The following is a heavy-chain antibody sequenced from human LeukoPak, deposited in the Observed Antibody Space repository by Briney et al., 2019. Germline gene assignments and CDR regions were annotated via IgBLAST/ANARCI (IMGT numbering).Heavy chain of an antibody. J-gene: IGHJ4*02. D-gene: IGHD3-10*01. CDR3: AREWDYGSGSTGYDY. V-gene: IGHV1-18*01. CDR2: ISAYNGNT. CDR1: GYTFTSYD. Sequence: GASVKVSCKASGYTFTSYDISWVRQAPGQGLEWMGWISAYNGNTNYAQKLQGRVTMTTDTSTSTAYMELRSLRSDDTAVYYCAREWDYGSGSTGYDYWGQGTLVTVSS.